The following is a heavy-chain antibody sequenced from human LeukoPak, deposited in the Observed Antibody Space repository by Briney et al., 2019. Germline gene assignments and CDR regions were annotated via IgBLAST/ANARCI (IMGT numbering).Heavy chain of an antibody. Sequence: PSETLSLTCTVSGGSISSYYWSWIRQPPGKGLEWIGYIYYSGSTNYNPSPKSRVTISVDTSKNQFSLKLSSVTAADTAVYYCAGCPADSYGYIGYFDLWGRGTLVTVSS. CDR1: GGSISSYY. D-gene: IGHD5-18*01. CDR2: IYYSGST. V-gene: IGHV4-59*01. CDR3: AGCPADSYGYIGYFDL. J-gene: IGHJ2*01.